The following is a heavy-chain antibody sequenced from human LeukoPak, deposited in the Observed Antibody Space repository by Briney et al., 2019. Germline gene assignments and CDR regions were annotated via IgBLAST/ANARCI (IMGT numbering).Heavy chain of an antibody. Sequence: PGGSLRLSCVGSGFSFGSYWMHWVRQAPGKGLVWVSRITSDGSTTSYADSVKGRFTISRDNSKNTLYLQMYSLRAEDTAVYYCAKVEGASKASVYWGQGALVTVSS. V-gene: IGHV3-74*01. CDR3: AKVEGASKASVY. CDR2: ITSDGSTT. J-gene: IGHJ4*02. CDR1: GFSFGSYW. D-gene: IGHD1-1*01.